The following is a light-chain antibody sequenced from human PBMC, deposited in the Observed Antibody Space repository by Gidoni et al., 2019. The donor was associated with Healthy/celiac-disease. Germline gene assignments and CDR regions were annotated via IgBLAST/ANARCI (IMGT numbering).Light chain of an antibody. CDR3: QAWDSSTGVV. V-gene: IGLV3-1*01. J-gene: IGLJ2*01. CDR2: QDS. CDR1: KLWDKY. Sequence: SSELTQPPSVSVSPGQTASITCSGDKLWDKYACWYQQKPGQSPVLVIYQDSKRPSGIPERFSGSNSGNTATLTISGTQAMDEADYYCQAWDSSTGVVFGGGTKLTVL.